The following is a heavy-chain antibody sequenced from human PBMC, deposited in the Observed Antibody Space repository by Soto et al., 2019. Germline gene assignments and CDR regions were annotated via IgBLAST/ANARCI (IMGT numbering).Heavy chain of an antibody. J-gene: IGHJ4*02. Sequence: EVQLLESGGGFVQPGGSLRLSCAASGFTFSNFAMRWLRQAPGKGLEWLSTIGVSGGTTVYADSVKGRFTISRDDSKSTLYLQVNGLRVEDTAVYYCAKDLGGRRRASDFWGQGTLLSVAS. CDR1: GFTFSNFA. V-gene: IGHV3-23*01. D-gene: IGHD1-26*01. CDR3: AKDLGGRRRASDF. CDR2: IGVSGGTT.